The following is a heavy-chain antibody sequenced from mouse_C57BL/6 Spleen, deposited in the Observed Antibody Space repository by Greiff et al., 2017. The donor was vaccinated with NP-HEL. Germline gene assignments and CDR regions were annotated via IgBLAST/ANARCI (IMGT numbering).Heavy chain of an antibody. D-gene: IGHD1-1*01. V-gene: IGHV1-59*01. CDR3: ARNRYYGSLFDY. CDR2: IDPSDSYT. Sequence: VQLQQSGAELVRPGTSVKLSCKASGYTFTSYWMHWVKQRPGQGLEWIGVIDPSDSYTNYNQKFKGKATLTVDTSSSTAYMQLSSLTSEDSAVYYCARNRYYGSLFDYWGQGTTLTVSS. J-gene: IGHJ2*01. CDR1: GYTFTSYW.